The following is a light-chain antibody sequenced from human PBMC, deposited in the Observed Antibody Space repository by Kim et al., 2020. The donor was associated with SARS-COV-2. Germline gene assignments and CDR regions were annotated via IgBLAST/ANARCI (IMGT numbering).Light chain of an antibody. CDR2: DAS. Sequence: ASVGDRSTLTCQASQDINNYLNCYQQKLGKAPKLLIYDASNADTGVPSRFSVSGSGTDFTFTISSLQPEDIAISYCQQYDNLPRTFGQGTKVDIK. J-gene: IGKJ1*01. V-gene: IGKV1-33*01. CDR3: QQYDNLPRT. CDR1: QDINNY.